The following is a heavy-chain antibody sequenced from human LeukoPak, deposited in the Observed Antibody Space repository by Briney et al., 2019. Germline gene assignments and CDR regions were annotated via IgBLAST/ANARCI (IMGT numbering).Heavy chain of an antibody. CDR1: GFTFSSYG. J-gene: IGHJ4*02. D-gene: IGHD3-10*01. Sequence: PGGSLRLSCAASGFTFSSYGMSWVRQAPGKGLEWVSSISATSGNTYYADSVKGRFTISRDNSKNTLYLQMNSLRADDTAVYYCAKGTMVRGFDYWGQGTLVTVSS. CDR3: AKGTMVRGFDY. CDR2: ISATSGNT. V-gene: IGHV3-23*01.